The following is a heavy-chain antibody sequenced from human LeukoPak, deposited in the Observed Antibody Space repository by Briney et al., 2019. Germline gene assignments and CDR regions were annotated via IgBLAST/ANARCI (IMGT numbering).Heavy chain of an antibody. J-gene: IGHJ3*02. CDR3: ARGPYCSGGSCYSGHAFDM. CDR2: IYQSGST. Sequence: SETLSLTCAESGGSISSGGYSWNWIRQPPGKGLECIGYIYQSGSTYYNPSLRSRVTMSVDLSKNQFSLKLTSVTAADTAVYFCARGPYCSGGSCYSGHAFDMWGQGTMVTVSS. CDR1: GGSISSGGYS. D-gene: IGHD2-15*01. V-gene: IGHV4-30-2*01.